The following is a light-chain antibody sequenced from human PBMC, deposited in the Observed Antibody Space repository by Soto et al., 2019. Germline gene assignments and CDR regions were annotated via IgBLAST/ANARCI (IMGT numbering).Light chain of an antibody. J-gene: IGKJ4*01. CDR1: QSVSSN. V-gene: IGKV3-15*01. CDR3: QHYNNWLTLT. Sequence: EIVMTQSPATLSVPPGERATLSCRASQSVSSNLAWYQHKPGQAPRLLIYDASTRATGIPARFSGSGSGTEFTLTISSLQSEDFAVYYCQHYNNWLTLTFGGGTKEDI. CDR2: DAS.